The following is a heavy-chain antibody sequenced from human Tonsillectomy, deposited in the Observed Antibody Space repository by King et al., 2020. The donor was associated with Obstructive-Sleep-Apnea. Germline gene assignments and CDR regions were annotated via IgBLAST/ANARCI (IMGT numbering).Heavy chain of an antibody. D-gene: IGHD1-26*01. V-gene: IGHV4-59*08. CDR2: IYYSGST. CDR1: GGSISSYY. Sequence: VQLQESGPGLVKPSETLSLTCTVSGGSISSYYWSWIRQPPGKGLEWIGYIYYSGSTNYNPSLKSRVTISVDTSKNQFSLKLSSVTAADTAVYYCARIIVGATQTYGMDVWGQGTTVTVSS. J-gene: IGHJ6*02. CDR3: ARIIVGATQTYGMDV.